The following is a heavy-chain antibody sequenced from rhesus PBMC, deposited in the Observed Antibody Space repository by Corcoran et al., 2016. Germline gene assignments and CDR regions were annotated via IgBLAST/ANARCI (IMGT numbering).Heavy chain of an antibody. CDR3: ARVSTTSDGLNS. J-gene: IGHJ6*01. CDR2: IYGSGGGT. CDR1: GGSIRADVF. D-gene: IGHD2-2*01. Sequence: QVQLQESGPGLVKSSEPRSLTRAVSGGSIRADVFWELSRQPPGKGLEWIGYIYGSGGGTNYNPSLKNRATISIDTSKNQFSLQLTSVTAADTAVYHCARVSTTSDGLNSWGQGVVVTVSS. V-gene: IGHV4-106*01.